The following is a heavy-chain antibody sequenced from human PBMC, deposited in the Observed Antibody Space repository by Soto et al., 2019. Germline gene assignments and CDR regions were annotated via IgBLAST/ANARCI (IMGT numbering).Heavy chain of an antibody. V-gene: IGHV3-7*03. D-gene: IGHD2-2*01. CDR2: IKKDGSEK. CDR3: ARDLGSCSTTNCPQIFDY. J-gene: IGHJ4*02. Sequence: GGSLRLSCAASGFTFSTYWMSWVGQAPGKGLEWVATIKKDGSEKYYVDSVKGRFTISRDNAKNSQYLQMNSLRAEDTAVYYCARDLGSCSTTNCPQIFDYWGQGTLVTVSS. CDR1: GFTFSTYW.